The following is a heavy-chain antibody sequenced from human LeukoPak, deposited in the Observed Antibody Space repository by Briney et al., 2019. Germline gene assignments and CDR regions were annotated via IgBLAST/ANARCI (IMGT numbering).Heavy chain of an antibody. CDR2: INQDGSET. Sequence: GGSLRLSCAASGFTFSNYWMRWARQAPGKGLEWVASINQDGSETYYVDSVKGRITMSRDNAENSLFLLMNSLRAEDTAVYYCARAYSGYSYGYHYWGQGTLVTVSS. CDR3: ARAYSGYSYGYHY. J-gene: IGHJ4*02. D-gene: IGHD5-18*01. V-gene: IGHV3-7*01. CDR1: GFTFSNYW.